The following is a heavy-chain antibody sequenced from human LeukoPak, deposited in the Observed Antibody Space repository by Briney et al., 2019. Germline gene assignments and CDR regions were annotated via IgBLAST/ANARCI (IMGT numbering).Heavy chain of an antibody. CDR2: IYHSGST. D-gene: IGHD7-27*01. V-gene: IGHV4-38-2*02. CDR3: ARDQNWAIDY. J-gene: IGHJ4*02. CDR1: GYSISSGYY. Sequence: PSETLSLTCTVSGYSISSGYYWGWIRQPPGKGLEWIGSIYHSGSTYYNPSLKSRVTISVDTSKNQLSLKLNSVTAADTAVYYCARDQNWAIDYWGQRTLVTVSS.